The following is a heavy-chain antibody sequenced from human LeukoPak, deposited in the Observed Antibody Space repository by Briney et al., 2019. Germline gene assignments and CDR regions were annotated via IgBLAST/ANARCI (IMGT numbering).Heavy chain of an antibody. CDR3: ARLPRGGSTSVVAFDI. Sequence: SETLSLTCTVSGGSSSNYYWTWIRQPAGKGLEWIGRIYTSGSTNYNPSLKSRVTMSLDTSKNQFSLKLSSVTAADTAVYYCARLPRGGSTSVVAFDIWGQGTMVTVSS. V-gene: IGHV4-4*07. CDR1: GGSSSNYY. CDR2: IYTSGST. J-gene: IGHJ3*02. D-gene: IGHD2-15*01.